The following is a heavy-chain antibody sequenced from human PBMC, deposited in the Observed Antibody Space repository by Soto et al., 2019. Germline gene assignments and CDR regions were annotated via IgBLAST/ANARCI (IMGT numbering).Heavy chain of an antibody. V-gene: IGHV4-59*01. J-gene: IGHJ6*02. CDR1: GGSIGSYY. Sequence: SETLSLTCNVSGGSIGSYYWNWLREPAGKGLEWIGYVYYTGSTNYNPSLEGRATISVDSSKNQVSLNLRSVTAADSATYYCARVITYHYGMDVWGQGITVTVSS. CDR3: ARVITYHYGMDV. D-gene: IGHD3-16*01. CDR2: VYYTGST.